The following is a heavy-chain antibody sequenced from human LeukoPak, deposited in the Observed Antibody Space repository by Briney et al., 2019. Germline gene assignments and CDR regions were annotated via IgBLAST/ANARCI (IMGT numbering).Heavy chain of an antibody. J-gene: IGHJ4*02. CDR1: GYSISSGYY. CDR3: ATRSTYGDYLYY. D-gene: IGHD4-17*01. V-gene: IGHV4-38-2*02. Sequence: SETLSLTCTVSGYSISSGYYWGWIRQPPGKGLEWIGSIYHSGSTYYNPSLKSRVTISVDTSKNQFSLKLSSVTAADTAVYYCATRSTYGDYLYYWGQGTLVTVSS. CDR2: IYHSGST.